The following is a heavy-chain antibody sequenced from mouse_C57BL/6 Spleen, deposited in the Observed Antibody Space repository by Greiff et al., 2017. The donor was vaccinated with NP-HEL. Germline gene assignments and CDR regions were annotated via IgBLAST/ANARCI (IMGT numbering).Heavy chain of an antibody. CDR2: IYHGSGST. Sequence: VQLQQPGAELVKPGASVKMSCKASGYTFTSYWITWVKQRPGQGLEWIGDIYHGSGSTNYNEKFKSKATLTVDTSASTAYMQHSSLTSEDSAVYYCAGSYYDYDKGYYFDYWGQGTTLTVSS. CDR3: AGSYYDYDKGYYFDY. CDR1: GYTFTSYW. V-gene: IGHV1-55*01. J-gene: IGHJ2*01. D-gene: IGHD2-4*01.